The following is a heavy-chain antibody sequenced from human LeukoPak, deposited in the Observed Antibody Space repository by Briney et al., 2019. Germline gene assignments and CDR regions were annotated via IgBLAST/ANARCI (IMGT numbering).Heavy chain of an antibody. CDR2: ISTSSSYI. D-gene: IGHD4-17*01. CDR3: AKAADYGDDF. J-gene: IGHJ4*02. CDR1: GFTFSSYT. Sequence: SGGSLRLSCAASGFTFSSYTMNWVRQAPGKGLEWVSSISTSSSYIYYADSVKGRFAISRDNTRNSLYLQMNSLRAEDTAVYYCAKAADYGDDFWGQGTLVTVSS. V-gene: IGHV3-21*01.